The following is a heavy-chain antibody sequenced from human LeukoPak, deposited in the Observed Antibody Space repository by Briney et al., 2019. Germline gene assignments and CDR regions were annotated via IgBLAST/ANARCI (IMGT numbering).Heavy chain of an antibody. CDR1: GYSISSGYY. CDR2: IYHSGST. CDR3: ARDPNWFDP. J-gene: IGHJ5*02. V-gene: IGHV4-38-2*01. Sequence: SETLSLTCAVSGYSISSGYYWGWIRQPPGKGLGWIGSIYHSGSTYYNPSLKSRVTISVDTSKNQFSLKLSSVTAADTAVYYCARDPNWFDPWGQGTLVTVSS.